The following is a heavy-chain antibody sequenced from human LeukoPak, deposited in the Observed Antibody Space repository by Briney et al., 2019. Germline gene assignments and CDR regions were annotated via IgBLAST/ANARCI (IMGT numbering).Heavy chain of an antibody. CDR3: ATTPRGAAAGNDY. D-gene: IGHD6-13*01. J-gene: IGHJ4*02. V-gene: IGHV3-23*01. CDR1: GFTVNTNY. Sequence: PGGSLRLSCAASGFTVNTNYMSWVRQAPGKGLEWVSAISGSGGSTYYADSVKGRFTISRDNSKNTLYLQMNSLRAEDTAVYYCATTPRGAAAGNDYWGQGTLVTVSS. CDR2: ISGSGGST.